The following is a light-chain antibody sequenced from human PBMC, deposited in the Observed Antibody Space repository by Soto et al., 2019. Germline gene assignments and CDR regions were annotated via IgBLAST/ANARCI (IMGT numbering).Light chain of an antibody. CDR1: SSDVGSYNL. V-gene: IGLV2-23*02. CDR3: CSYAGSSTYV. CDR2: EVS. J-gene: IGLJ1*01. Sequence: QSALTQPASVSGSPGQSITISCTGTSSDVGSYNLVSWYQQYPGKAPNLMIYEVSERPSGVSNRFSGSKSGNTASLTISGLQAADEADYYSCSYAGSSTYVFGTGTQLTVL.